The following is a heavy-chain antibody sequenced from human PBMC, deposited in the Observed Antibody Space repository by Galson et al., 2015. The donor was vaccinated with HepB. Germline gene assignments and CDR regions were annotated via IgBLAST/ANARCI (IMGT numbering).Heavy chain of an antibody. V-gene: IGHV3-7*01. CDR3: ARVQRAGYYYYHMDV. J-gene: IGHJ6*03. Sequence: SLRLSCAGSGFSFDIHWMSWVRQAPGKGLEWVANIKEDGSEKTYVDSVKGRFIILRDNAKNSLSLLMNTLRPEDTAVYYCARVQRAGYYYYHMDVWGEGTTVTVSS. CDR1: GFSFDIHW. CDR2: IKEDGSEK.